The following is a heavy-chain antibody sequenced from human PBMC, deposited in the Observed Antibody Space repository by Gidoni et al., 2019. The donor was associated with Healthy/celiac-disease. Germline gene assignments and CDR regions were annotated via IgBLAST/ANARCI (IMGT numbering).Heavy chain of an antibody. CDR1: AGALRSSSYY. D-gene: IGHD2-15*01. CDR2: ISYSGIT. CDR3: ARISRQYCSGGSCYSFVY. J-gene: IGHJ4*02. Sequence: QLQLQESGPGLVKPSYTLSLTCNVSAGALRSSSYYWGWIRHPPGKGLVCIGGISYSGITYYTPSLKSRVTISVDTSKNQFSLKLSSVTAADTAVYYCARISRQYCSGGSCYSFVYWGQGTPVTVSS. V-gene: IGHV4-39*01.